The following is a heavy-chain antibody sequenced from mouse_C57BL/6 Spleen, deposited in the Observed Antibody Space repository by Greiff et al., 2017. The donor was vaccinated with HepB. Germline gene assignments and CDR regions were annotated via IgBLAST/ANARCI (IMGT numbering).Heavy chain of an antibody. CDR2: ISDGGSYT. Sequence: DVHLVESGGGLVKPGGSLKLSCAASGFTFSSYAMSWVRQTPEKRLEWVATISDGGSYTYYPDNVKGRFTISRDNAKNNLYLQMSHLKSEDTAMYYCAREDYGSLDWGQGTLVTVSA. V-gene: IGHV5-4*01. J-gene: IGHJ3*01. D-gene: IGHD1-1*01. CDR1: GFTFSSYA. CDR3: AREDYGSLD.